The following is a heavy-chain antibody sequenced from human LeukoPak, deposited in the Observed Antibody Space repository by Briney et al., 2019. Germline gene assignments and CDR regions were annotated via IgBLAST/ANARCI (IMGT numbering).Heavy chain of an antibody. CDR2: INPNSGGT. V-gene: IGHV1-2*02. CDR1: GYTFTGYY. Sequence: ASVKVSCKASGYTFTGYYMHWVRQAPGRGLEWMGWINPNSGGTNYAQKFQGRVTMTRDTSISTAYMELSRLRSDDTAVYYCARAGSIVGATDLDYWGQGTLVTVSS. J-gene: IGHJ4*02. D-gene: IGHD1-26*01. CDR3: ARAGSIVGATDLDY.